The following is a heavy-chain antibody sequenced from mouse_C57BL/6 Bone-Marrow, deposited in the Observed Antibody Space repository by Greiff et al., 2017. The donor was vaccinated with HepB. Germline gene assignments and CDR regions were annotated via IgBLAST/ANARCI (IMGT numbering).Heavy chain of an antibody. CDR1: GFTLSSYG. CDR3: ARQGSYYCSSSYFDY. V-gene: IGHV5-6*02. J-gene: IGHJ2*01. CDR2: ISSGGSYT. Sequence: DVMLVESGGDLVKPGGSLKLSCAASGFTLSSYGMSWVRQTPDKRLEWVATISSGGSYTYYPASVKGRFTISRDNAKNPLYLQMSSLKSEDTAMYYCARQGSYYCSSSYFDYWGQGTTLTVSS. D-gene: IGHD1-1*01.